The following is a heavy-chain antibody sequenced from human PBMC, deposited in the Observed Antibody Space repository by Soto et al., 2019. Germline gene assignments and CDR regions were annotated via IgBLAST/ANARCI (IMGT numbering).Heavy chain of an antibody. J-gene: IGHJ4*02. V-gene: IGHV3-23*01. CDR1: GFSFSSYA. CDR2: FSGRG. Sequence: EVQLLESGGRLVQPGGSLRLSCAASGFSFSSYAMGWVRQAPGKGLEWVSTFSGRGYYADSVKGRFTISRYDLNSTLYLQMSCRRVENTAVYYCAKLWGVVPANWHFDYWGQGTLVTV. CDR3: AKLWGVVPANWHFDY. D-gene: IGHD2-15*01.